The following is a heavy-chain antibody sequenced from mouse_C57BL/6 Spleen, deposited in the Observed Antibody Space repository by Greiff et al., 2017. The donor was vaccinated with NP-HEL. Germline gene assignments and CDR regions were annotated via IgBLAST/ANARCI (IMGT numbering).Heavy chain of an antibody. D-gene: IGHD1-1*01. CDR1: GYSFTGYF. Sequence: VHVKQSGPELVKPGDSVKISCKASGYSFTGYFMNWVMQSHGKSLEWIGRINPYNGDTFYNQKFKGKATLTVDKSSSTAHMELRSLTSEDSAVYYCARFLYYYGSSFYAMDYWGQGTSVTVSS. J-gene: IGHJ4*01. V-gene: IGHV1-20*01. CDR3: ARFLYYYGSSFYAMDY. CDR2: INPYNGDT.